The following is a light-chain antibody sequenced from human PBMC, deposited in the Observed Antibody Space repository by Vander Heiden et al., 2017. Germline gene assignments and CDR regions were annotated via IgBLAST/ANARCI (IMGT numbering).Light chain of an antibody. CDR2: STS. CDR3: LLMYGDAWV. J-gene: IGLJ3*02. V-gene: IGLV7-43*01. Sequence: QTVVTQEPSPTVSPGGAVTPTCALSTDAVISDYYPNWFQHKPGQAPRALIYSTSNKLSWTPDRFSGSLLGGKATLTLSGVQPEDEAEYYCLLMYGDAWVFGGGTNLIVL. CDR1: TDAVISDYY.